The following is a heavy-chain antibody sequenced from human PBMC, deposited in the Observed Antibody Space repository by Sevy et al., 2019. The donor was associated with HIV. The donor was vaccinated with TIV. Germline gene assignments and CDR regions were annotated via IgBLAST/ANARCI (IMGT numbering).Heavy chain of an antibody. Sequence: GGSLRLSCAASGFTFSTYGMHWVRQAPGKGLEWVATISSDGNKKYYGDSVKGRFTISRDNSKNTLYLQMNSLRTEDTAGYGCVKTWTWQLEFYLDPIDGWGQGTTVTVSS. V-gene: IGHV3-30*18. J-gene: IGHJ6*02. D-gene: IGHD3-3*02. CDR3: VKTWTWQLEFYLDPIDG. CDR2: ISSDGNKK. CDR1: GFTFSTYG.